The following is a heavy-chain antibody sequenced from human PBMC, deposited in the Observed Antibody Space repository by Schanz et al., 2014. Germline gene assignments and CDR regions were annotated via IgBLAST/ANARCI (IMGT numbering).Heavy chain of an antibody. V-gene: IGHV3-23*04. D-gene: IGHD6-13*01. CDR2: ISGGGGST. CDR3: AKDPHSSSWYGWFDP. J-gene: IGHJ5*02. CDR1: GFTFSSNA. Sequence: EVQLVESGGGLVQPGGSLRLSCAASGFTFSSNAMSWVRQAPGKGLEWVSAISGGGGSTYYADSVKGRFTISRDNSKNTLYLQMNSLGDEDTAVYYCAKDPHSSSWYGWFDPWGQGTLVTVSS.